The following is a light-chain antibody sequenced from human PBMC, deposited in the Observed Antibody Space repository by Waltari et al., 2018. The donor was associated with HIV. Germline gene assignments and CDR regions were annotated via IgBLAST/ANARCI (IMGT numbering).Light chain of an antibody. J-gene: IGLJ2*01. CDR2: EVT. Sequence: QSALTQPASVSGSPGQSITISCAGTSADVGAYNYVPWYQQHPGKAPKLIIYEVTDRPSGVSNRFSGSKSGNTASLTISGLQAEDEADYYCSSYTTSSTVVFGGGTKLTVL. V-gene: IGLV2-14*01. CDR3: SSYTTSSTVV. CDR1: SADVGAYNY.